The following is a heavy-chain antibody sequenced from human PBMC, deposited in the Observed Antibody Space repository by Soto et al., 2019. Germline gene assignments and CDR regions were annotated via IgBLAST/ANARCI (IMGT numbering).Heavy chain of an antibody. CDR2: INHSGST. V-gene: IGHV4-34*01. J-gene: IGHJ6*02. CDR1: GGSFSDYY. D-gene: IGHD3-22*01. Sequence: ETLSLTCAVYGGSFSDYYWSWIRQPPGKGLEWIGEINHSGSTNYNPSLKSRVTISVDTSKNQFSLKLSSVTAADTAVYYCARGTNYWIVVVHAPDYYGMDVWGQGITVTVSS. CDR3: ARGTNYWIVVVHAPDYYGMDV.